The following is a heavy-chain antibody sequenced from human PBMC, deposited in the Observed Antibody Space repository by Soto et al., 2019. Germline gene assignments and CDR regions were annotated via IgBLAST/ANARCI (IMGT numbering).Heavy chain of an antibody. CDR2: INAGNGNT. Sequence: GASVKVSCKASGYTFTSYAMHWVRQAPGQRLEWMGWINAGNGNTKYSQKFQGRVTITRDTSASTAYMELSSLRSEDTAVYYCARAGFDYGAPYYWGQGTLVTVSS. CDR3: ARAGFDYGAPYY. J-gene: IGHJ4*02. CDR1: GYTFTSYA. V-gene: IGHV1-3*01. D-gene: IGHD4-17*01.